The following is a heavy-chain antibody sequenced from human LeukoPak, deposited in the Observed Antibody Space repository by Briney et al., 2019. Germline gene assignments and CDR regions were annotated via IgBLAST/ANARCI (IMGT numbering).Heavy chain of an antibody. CDR1: GYSISSGYY. CDR2: IYHSGST. Sequence: SETLSLTCSVSGYSISSGYYWGWIRQPPGKGLEWIGSIYHSGSTYYNPSLKSRVTISVDTSKNQFSLKLSSVTAADTAVYYCARDRVYYDSSGYPHDAFDIWGQGTMVTVSS. J-gene: IGHJ3*02. CDR3: ARDRVYYDSSGYPHDAFDI. D-gene: IGHD3-22*01. V-gene: IGHV4-38-2*02.